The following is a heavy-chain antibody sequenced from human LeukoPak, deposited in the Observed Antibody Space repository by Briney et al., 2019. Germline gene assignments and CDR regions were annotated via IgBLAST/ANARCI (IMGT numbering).Heavy chain of an antibody. D-gene: IGHD2-2*01. Sequence: GGSLRLSCGASGLTFDDYWMSWVRQAPGQGLEWVANINQDGSEEYYLDSAKGRFTISRDNARNSLYLQVNSLRAEDTAVYYCARGGTSGYSSTRHFWGGNYYFDYWGQGSLVTVSS. J-gene: IGHJ4*02. V-gene: IGHV3-7*01. CDR3: ARGGTSGYSSTRHFWGGNYYFDY. CDR2: INQDGSEE. CDR1: GLTFDDYW.